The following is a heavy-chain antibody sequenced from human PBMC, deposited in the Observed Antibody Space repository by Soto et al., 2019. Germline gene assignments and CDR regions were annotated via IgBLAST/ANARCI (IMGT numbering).Heavy chain of an antibody. CDR2: ISYDGSNK. CDR1: GFTFSSYC. D-gene: IGHD3-22*01. J-gene: IGHJ6*02. V-gene: IGHV3-30*18. Sequence: PGGSLILSCAASGFTFSSYCMHWVRQAPGKGLEWVAVISYDGSNKYYADSVKGRFTISRDNSKNTLYLQMNSLRAEDTAVYYCAKDLTYYYDSSGPRSFEEGSYGMDVWGQGTTVTVSS. CDR3: AKDLTYYYDSSGPRSFEEGSYGMDV.